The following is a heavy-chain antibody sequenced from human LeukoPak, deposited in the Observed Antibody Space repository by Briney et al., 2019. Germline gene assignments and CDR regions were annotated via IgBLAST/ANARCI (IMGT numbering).Heavy chain of an antibody. Sequence: SETLSLTCADPGYSISSGYYWGWIRPPPGKGLEGIGSIYSSGGAYYNPSLKSRDTISLDTTKNNFSLNMCSVTAADTAVYYCARSILGHDVFDIWGQGTMVTVSS. CDR3: ARSILGHDVFDI. CDR2: IYSSGGA. J-gene: IGHJ3*02. V-gene: IGHV4-38-2*01. CDR1: GYSISSGYY. D-gene: IGHD2-21*01.